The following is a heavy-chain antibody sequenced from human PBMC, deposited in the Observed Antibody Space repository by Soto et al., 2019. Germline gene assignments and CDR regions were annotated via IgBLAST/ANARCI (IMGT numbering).Heavy chain of an antibody. CDR2: IYYSGST. Sequence: QLQLQESGPGLVKPSETLSLTCTVSGGSISSISYYWGWIRQPPGKGLEWIGSIYYSGSTYYNPCLKSRVTISVDTSHNQFSLKRSSVTAADTAVYYCARHGVSYGQYIWFDPWGQGTLVTVSS. CDR3: ARHGVSYGQYIWFDP. J-gene: IGHJ5*02. CDR1: GGSISSISYY. D-gene: IGHD5-18*01. V-gene: IGHV4-39*01.